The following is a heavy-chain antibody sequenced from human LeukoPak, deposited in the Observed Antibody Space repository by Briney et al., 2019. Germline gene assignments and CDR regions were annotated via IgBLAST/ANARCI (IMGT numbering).Heavy chain of an antibody. J-gene: IGHJ2*01. D-gene: IGHD3-22*01. CDR3: AGDSDSSGTNWYFDL. V-gene: IGHV3-48*01. Sequence: PGGSLRLSCAASGFTFSSYSMNWVRQAPGKGLEWVSYISSSSSTIYYADSVKGRFTISRDNAKNSLYLQMNSLRAEDTAVYYCAGDSDSSGTNWYFDLWGRGTLVTVSS. CDR2: ISSSSSTI. CDR1: GFTFSSYS.